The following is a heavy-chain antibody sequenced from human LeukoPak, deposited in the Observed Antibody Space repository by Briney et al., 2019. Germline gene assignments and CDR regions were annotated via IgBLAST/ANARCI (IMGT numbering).Heavy chain of an antibody. V-gene: IGHV3-48*04. CDR3: AIRADNWFDP. J-gene: IGHJ5*02. CDR2: ISSSSSTI. Sequence: GGSLRLSCAASGFTFSSYSMNWVRQAPGKGLEWVSYISSSSSTINYADSVKGRFTISRDNAKNSLYLQMNSLRAEDTAVYYCAIRADNWFDPWGQGTLVTVSS. CDR1: GFTFSSYS.